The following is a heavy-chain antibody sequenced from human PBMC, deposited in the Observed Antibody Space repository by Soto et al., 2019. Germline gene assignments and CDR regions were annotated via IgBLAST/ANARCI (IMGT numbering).Heavy chain of an antibody. CDR3: ARIPRTVTTRNYYYYYYMDV. CDR1: VGSISSGGYY. CDR2: IYYSGSP. J-gene: IGHJ6*03. D-gene: IGHD4-17*01. Sequence: QVQLQESGPGLVKPSQTLSLTCTVSVGSISSGGYYWSWIRQHPGKGLERIGYIYYSGSPYDNPSLKSRVNISVYTSKKQFSLKLSSVTAADTAVYYCARIPRTVTTRNYYYYYYMDVWGKGTTVTVSS. V-gene: IGHV4-31*03.